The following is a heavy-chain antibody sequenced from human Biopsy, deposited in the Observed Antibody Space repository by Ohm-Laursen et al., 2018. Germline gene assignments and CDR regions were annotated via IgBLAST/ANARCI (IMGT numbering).Heavy chain of an antibody. CDR3: ARGLSSGWYGYFDV. V-gene: IGHV3-33*01. D-gene: IGHD6-19*01. Sequence: SLRLSCTASGFTFGHYAMHWVRQAPGKGLEWISLIWYDGTNEDYADSVKGRFTISRDNSKSTLYLQINTLTLEDTAFYYCARGLSSGWYGYFDVWGRGTLVTVSS. CDR1: GFTFGHYA. CDR2: IWYDGTNE. J-gene: IGHJ2*01.